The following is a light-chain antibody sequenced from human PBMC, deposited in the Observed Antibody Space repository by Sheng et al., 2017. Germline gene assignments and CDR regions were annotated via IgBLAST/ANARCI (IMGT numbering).Light chain of an antibody. CDR3: QEYNNWPSWT. CDR2: GAS. Sequence: EIVLTQSPGTLSLSPGDMATLSCRASQSVSNTYLAWYQQRPGQAPRLLIYGASTRATGIPARFSGSGSGTEFTLTISSLQSEDSAVYYCQEYNNWPSWTFGQGTKVETK. V-gene: IGKV3-15*01. J-gene: IGKJ1*01. CDR1: QSVSNT.